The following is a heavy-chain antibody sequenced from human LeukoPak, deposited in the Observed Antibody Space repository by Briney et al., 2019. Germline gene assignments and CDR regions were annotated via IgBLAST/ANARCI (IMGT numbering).Heavy chain of an antibody. CDR3: ARHTYYYDSSGLRDI. J-gene: IGHJ3*02. V-gene: IGHV4-59*08. Sequence: PSETLSLTCTVSGGSISSYYWSWIRQPPGKGLEWIGYIYYSGSTNYNPSLKSRVTISVDTSKNQFSLKLSSVTAADTAVYYCARHTYYYDSSGLRDIWGQGTMVTVSS. CDR1: GGSISSYY. D-gene: IGHD3-22*01. CDR2: IYYSGST.